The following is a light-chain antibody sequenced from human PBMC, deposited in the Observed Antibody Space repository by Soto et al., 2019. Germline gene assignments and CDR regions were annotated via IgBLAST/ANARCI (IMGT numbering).Light chain of an antibody. V-gene: IGKV3-20*01. Sequence: EIVLTQSPGTLSLSPGERATLSCRASQSVSNNYLAWYQQKPGQAPRLLIYGASNRATGIPDRFSGSGSGTDFTLTISRLEPEDFAVYYCKQYGSSLITFGQGTRLEIK. CDR3: KQYGSSLIT. CDR2: GAS. CDR1: QSVSNNY. J-gene: IGKJ5*01.